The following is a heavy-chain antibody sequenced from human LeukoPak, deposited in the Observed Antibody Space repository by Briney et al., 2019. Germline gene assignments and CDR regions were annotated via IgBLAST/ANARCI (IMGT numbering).Heavy chain of an antibody. D-gene: IGHD3-22*01. V-gene: IGHV1-8*01. Sequence: GASVKVSCKASGYTFTSYEINWVRQATGQGLEWMGRMNPNNGNTGYAQKFQGRVTMTGSTSITTAYMELSSLKPEDTAVYYCARDYYYDTSGHRSGYFDLWGRGTLVTVSS. CDR2: MNPNNGNT. J-gene: IGHJ2*01. CDR3: ARDYYYDTSGHRSGYFDL. CDR1: GYTFTSYE.